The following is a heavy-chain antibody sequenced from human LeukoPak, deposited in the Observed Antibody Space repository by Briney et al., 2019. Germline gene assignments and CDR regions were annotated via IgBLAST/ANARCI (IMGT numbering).Heavy chain of an antibody. J-gene: IGHJ6*02. CDR3: AKVKINEIPLVGELLSAYYYYGMDV. V-gene: IGHV3-21*01. CDR2: ISSSSSYI. CDR1: GFTFSSYS. D-gene: IGHD3-10*01. Sequence: GGSLRLSCAASGFTFSSYSMNWVRQAPGKGLEWVSSISSSSSYIYYADSVKGRFTISRDNAKNSLYLQMNSLRAEDTAVYYCAKVKINEIPLVGELLSAYYYYGMDVLGQGTTVTVSS.